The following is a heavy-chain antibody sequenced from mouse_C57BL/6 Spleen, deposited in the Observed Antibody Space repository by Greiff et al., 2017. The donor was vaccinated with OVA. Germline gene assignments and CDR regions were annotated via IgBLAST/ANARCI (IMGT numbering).Heavy chain of an antibody. Sequence: EVQRVESGGGLVKPGGSLKLSCAASGFTFSSYAMSWVRQTPEKRLEWVATISDGGSYTYYPDNVKGRFTISRDNAKNNLYLQMSHLKSEDTAMYYCARVGDVYYFDYWGQGTTLTVSS. CDR2: ISDGGSYT. CDR3: ARVGDVYYFDY. CDR1: GFTFSSYA. J-gene: IGHJ2*01. D-gene: IGHD3-3*01. V-gene: IGHV5-4*01.